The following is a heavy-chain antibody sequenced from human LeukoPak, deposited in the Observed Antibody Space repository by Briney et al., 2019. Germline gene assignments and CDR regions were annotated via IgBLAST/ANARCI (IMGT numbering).Heavy chain of an antibody. V-gene: IGHV4-59*01. CDR2: IYYSGST. D-gene: IGHD6-13*01. Sequence: SETLSLTCTVSGGSISSYYWSWIRQPPGKGLEWIGYIYYSGSTNYNPSLKSRVTISVDTSKNQFSLKLSSVTAADTAMYYCARLPAAAGTSPGDYWGQGTLVTVSS. CDR1: GGSISSYY. CDR3: ARLPAAAGTSPGDY. J-gene: IGHJ4*02.